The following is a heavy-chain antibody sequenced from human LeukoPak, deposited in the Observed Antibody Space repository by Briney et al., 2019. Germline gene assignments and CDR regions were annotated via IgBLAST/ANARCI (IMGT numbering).Heavy chain of an antibody. J-gene: IGHJ4*02. CDR2: ISGSGGSS. D-gene: IGHD6-13*01. V-gene: IGHV3-23*01. CDR1: GCTFISYA. CDR3: AKGLPPGIEAAGTDY. Sequence: GGSLRLSCAASGCTFISYAMSWVRQAPGKGLEWVSAISGSGGSSYYADSVKGRFTISRDNSKNTLYLQMNSLRAEDTAVYYCAKGLPPGIEAAGTDYWGRGTLVTVSS.